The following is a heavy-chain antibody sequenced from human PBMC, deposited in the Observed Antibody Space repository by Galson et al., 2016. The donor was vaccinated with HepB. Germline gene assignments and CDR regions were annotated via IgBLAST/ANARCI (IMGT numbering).Heavy chain of an antibody. D-gene: IGHD6-13*01. Sequence: ETLSLTCTVSDDSISSGSDYWWGWIRQPPGKGLEWIGSVYYSGDTYYNPSLKSRVTMSVDTSKNQFSLRLTSVTAADTAVYYCAREMLAAAPYFHYWGQGTRVTVSS. V-gene: IGHV4-39*07. J-gene: IGHJ4*02. CDR3: AREMLAAAPYFHY. CDR1: DDSISSGSDY. CDR2: VYYSGDT.